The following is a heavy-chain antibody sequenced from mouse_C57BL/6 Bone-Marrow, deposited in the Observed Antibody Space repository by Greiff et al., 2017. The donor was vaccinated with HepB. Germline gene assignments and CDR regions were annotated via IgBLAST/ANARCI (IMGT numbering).Heavy chain of an antibody. CDR3: ARRAIYYGNPFAY. J-gene: IGHJ3*01. V-gene: IGHV1-26*01. Sequence: EVQLQQSGPELVKPGASVKISCKASGYTFTDYYMNWVKQSHGKSLEWIGDINPNNGGTSYNQKFKGKATLTVDKSSSTAYMELRSLTSEDSAVYYCARRAIYYGNPFAYWGQGTLVTVSA. D-gene: IGHD2-1*01. CDR1: GYTFTDYY. CDR2: INPNNGGT.